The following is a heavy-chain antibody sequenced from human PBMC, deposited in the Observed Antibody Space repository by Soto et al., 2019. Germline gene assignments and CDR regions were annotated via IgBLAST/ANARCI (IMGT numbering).Heavy chain of an antibody. CDR3: ARQGECVLGVCYGNWFDP. CDR1: GGSISSGRYS. V-gene: IGHV4-30-2*01. D-gene: IGHD2-8*01. Sequence: QLQLQESGSGLVKPSQTLSLTCAVSGGSISSGRYSWNWIRQPPGKGLEWIGYIDQSGSTSYSPTLKSRVTISLNRYKNHFSLPLNSLTDADKAVYYCARQGECVLGVCYGNWFDPWGQGTLVTVSS. J-gene: IGHJ5*02. CDR2: IDQSGST.